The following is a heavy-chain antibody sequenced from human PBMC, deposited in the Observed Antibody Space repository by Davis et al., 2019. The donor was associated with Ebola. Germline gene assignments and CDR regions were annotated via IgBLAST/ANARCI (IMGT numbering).Heavy chain of an antibody. V-gene: IGHV5-51*01. Sequence: GESLKISCKGSGYSFTSYWIGWVRQMPGKGLEWMGIIYPGDSDTRYSPSFQGQVTISADKSISTAYLQWSSLKASDTAMYYCARHGGSTVTPYYYYGMDVWGQGTTVTVSS. CDR2: IYPGDSDT. CDR1: GYSFTSYW. D-gene: IGHD4-11*01. J-gene: IGHJ6*02. CDR3: ARHGGSTVTPYYYYGMDV.